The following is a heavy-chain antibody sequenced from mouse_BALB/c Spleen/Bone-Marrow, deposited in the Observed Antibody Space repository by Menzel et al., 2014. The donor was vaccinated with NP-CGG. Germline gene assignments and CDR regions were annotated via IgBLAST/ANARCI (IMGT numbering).Heavy chain of an antibody. V-gene: IGHV14-3*02. CDR2: IDPANGNT. D-gene: IGHD2-3*01. CDR1: GFNIKDTY. Sequence: VQLQQSGAELVKPGASVKLSCTASGFNIKDTYMYWVKQRPEQGLEWIGKIDPANGNTKYDPKFQGKATITADTSSNTDYLQLSSLTSEDTAVCYCAVYDGYAMDYWGQGTSVTVSS. CDR3: AVYDGYAMDY. J-gene: IGHJ4*01.